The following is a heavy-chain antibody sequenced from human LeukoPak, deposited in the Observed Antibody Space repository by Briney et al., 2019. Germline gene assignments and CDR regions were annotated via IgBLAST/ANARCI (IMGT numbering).Heavy chain of an antibody. D-gene: IGHD3-9*01. CDR3: ATDQRYAFDY. V-gene: IGHV3-48*02. CDR1: GFSFTDYP. J-gene: IGHJ4*02. CDR2: IRTTAEGAKYA. Sequence: GGSLRPSCATSGFSFTDYPMNWVRQAPGKGLEWISNIRTTAEGAKYAYYADSVKGRVTISRDDGKNTLYLHMNSLRDDDTAVYYCATDQRYAFDYWGQGILVTVSS.